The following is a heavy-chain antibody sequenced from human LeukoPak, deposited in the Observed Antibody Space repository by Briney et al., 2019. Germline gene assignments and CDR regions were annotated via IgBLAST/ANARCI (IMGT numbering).Heavy chain of an antibody. D-gene: IGHD2-21*02. J-gene: IGHJ3*02. CDR2: INQDGNEK. Sequence: GGSLRLSCAASGFTFSQYWMTWVRQAPGKGLEWAANINQDGNEKYYVNSVKGRFTISRDNAKNSVYLQMNSLRGEDTAVYYCASVVVVTAEDSIDIWGQGTMVTVSS. CDR1: GFTFSQYW. CDR3: ASVVVVTAEDSIDI. V-gene: IGHV3-7*01.